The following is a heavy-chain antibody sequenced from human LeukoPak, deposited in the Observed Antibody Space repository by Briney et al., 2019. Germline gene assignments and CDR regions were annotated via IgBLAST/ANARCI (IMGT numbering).Heavy chain of an antibody. CDR1: GDTFTNHG. V-gene: IGHV1-18*01. Sequence: ASVKVSCKASGDTFTNHGFSWVRQAPGQGLEWMGWINTYNGDTNYAQKLQGRVTMTTDTSTSTAYMELRSLRSDDTAVYYCARRMNSGSYYPSYYFDSWGQGTLVTVSS. D-gene: IGHD3-10*01. J-gene: IGHJ4*02. CDR2: INTYNGDT. CDR3: ARRMNSGSYYPSYYFDS.